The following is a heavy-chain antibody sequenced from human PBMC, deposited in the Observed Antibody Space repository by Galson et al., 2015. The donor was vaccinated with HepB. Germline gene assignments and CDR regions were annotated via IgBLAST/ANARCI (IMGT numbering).Heavy chain of an antibody. Sequence: CAASGFTLSNFDMHWVRQAPGKGLEWVAFISYDGSNKSCADSVKGRFTISRDTSKNTLYLQMNSLRSEDTAVYYCARTITIFGVVINGFDIWGQGTMLTVSS. CDR2: ISYDGSNK. CDR3: ARTITIFGVVINGFDI. D-gene: IGHD3-3*01. V-gene: IGHV3-30*03. CDR1: GFTLSNFD. J-gene: IGHJ3*02.